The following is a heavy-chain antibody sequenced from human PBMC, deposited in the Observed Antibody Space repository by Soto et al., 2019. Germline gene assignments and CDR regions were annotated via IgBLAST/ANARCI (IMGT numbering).Heavy chain of an antibody. CDR2: IIPIFGTA. J-gene: IGHJ6*02. V-gene: IGHV1-69*13. CDR1: GGTFSSYA. D-gene: IGHD3-3*01. Sequence: SVKVSCKASGGTFSSYAISWVRQAPGQGLEWMGGIIPIFGTANYAQKFQGRVTITADESTSTAYMELSSLRSEDTAVYYCARDLTPNAYYDFWSGYYSPEDYYGMDVWGQGTTVTVSS. CDR3: ARDLTPNAYYDFWSGYYSPEDYYGMDV.